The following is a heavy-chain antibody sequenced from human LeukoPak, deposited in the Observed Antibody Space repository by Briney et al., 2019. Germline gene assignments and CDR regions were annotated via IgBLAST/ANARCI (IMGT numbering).Heavy chain of an antibody. Sequence: SETLSLTCAVSGGSISSSNWWSWVRQPPGKGLEWIGYIYYSGSTNYNPSLKSRVTISVDTSKNQFSLKLSSVTAADTAVYYCAREIRAVAVNWFDPWGQGTLVTVSS. V-gene: IGHV4-4*02. CDR1: GGSISSSNW. CDR3: AREIRAVAVNWFDP. D-gene: IGHD6-19*01. J-gene: IGHJ5*02. CDR2: IYYSGST.